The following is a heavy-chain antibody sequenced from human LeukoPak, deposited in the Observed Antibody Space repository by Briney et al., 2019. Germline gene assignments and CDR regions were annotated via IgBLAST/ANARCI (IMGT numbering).Heavy chain of an antibody. CDR2: ISGSGGST. V-gene: IGHV3-23*01. D-gene: IGHD1-7*01. Sequence: PGGSLRLSCAASGFTFSSHAMSWVRQAPGKGLEWVSSISGSGGSTYYADSVKGRFTISRDNSKNTLYLQMNSLRGEDTAVYYCAKDREGTIADYFDYWGQGTLVTVSS. CDR3: AKDREGTIADYFDY. CDR1: GFTFSSHA. J-gene: IGHJ4*02.